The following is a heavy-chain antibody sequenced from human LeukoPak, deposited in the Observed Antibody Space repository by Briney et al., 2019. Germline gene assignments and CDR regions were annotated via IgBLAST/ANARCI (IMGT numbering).Heavy chain of an antibody. CDR2: ISGSGGST. CDR1: GFTFSSYA. D-gene: IGHD3-22*01. V-gene: IGHV3-23*01. CDR3: AKVAYFYDTSAYYY. J-gene: IGHJ4*02. Sequence: GGSLRLSCAASGFTFSSYAMSWVRQAPGKGLEWVSAISGSGGSTYYADSVKGRFTISRDNSKNTLYLQMNSLRTGDTALYYCAKVAYFYDTSAYYYWGQGTPVTVSS.